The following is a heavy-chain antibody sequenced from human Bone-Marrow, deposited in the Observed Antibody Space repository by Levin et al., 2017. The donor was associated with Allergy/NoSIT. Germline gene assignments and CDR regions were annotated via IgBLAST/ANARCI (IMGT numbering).Heavy chain of an antibody. CDR1: GYTFTNYG. CDR3: VRDAEGFDY. CDR2: IRTYNGDT. Sequence: GESLKISCKASGYTFTNYGIIWVRQAPGQELEWMGWIRTYNGDTKYPQKVQGRVTLTSDTSTTTAFMELTSLTSDDTAGYFCVRDAEGFDYWGQGTLVTVSS. V-gene: IGHV1-18*01. J-gene: IGHJ4*02.